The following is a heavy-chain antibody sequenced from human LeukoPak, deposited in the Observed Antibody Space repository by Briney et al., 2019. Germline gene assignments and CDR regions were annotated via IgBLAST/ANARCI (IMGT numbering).Heavy chain of an antibody. V-gene: IGHV3-23*01. Sequence: PGGSLRLSCVASGFTFSSYAMSWVRQAPGKGLEWVSGISGSGGSTYYADSVKGRFTISRDNSKNTLYLQMNSLRAEDTAVYYCAKVMPPGRIRFYSYYMDVWGKGTTVTVS. J-gene: IGHJ6*03. D-gene: IGHD2-15*01. CDR2: ISGSGGST. CDR1: GFTFSSYA. CDR3: AKVMPPGRIRFYSYYMDV.